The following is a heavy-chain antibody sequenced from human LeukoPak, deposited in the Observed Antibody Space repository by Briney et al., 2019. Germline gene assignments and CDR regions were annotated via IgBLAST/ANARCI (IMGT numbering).Heavy chain of an antibody. CDR3: ARLKQYSSSSGRTAAYYFDY. J-gene: IGHJ4*02. Sequence: QTGGSLRLSCAASGFTFSSYGMHWVRKAPGKGLEWVAVIWYDRSNKYYADPVKGRFTISRDNSKNTLYLQMNSLRAEDTAVYYCARLKQYSSSSGRTAAYYFDYWGQGTLVTVSS. V-gene: IGHV3-33*01. D-gene: IGHD6-6*01. CDR1: GFTFSSYG. CDR2: IWYDRSNK.